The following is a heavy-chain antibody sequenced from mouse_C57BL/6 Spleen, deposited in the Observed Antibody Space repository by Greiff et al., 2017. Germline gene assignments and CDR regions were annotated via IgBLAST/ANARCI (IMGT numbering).Heavy chain of an antibody. J-gene: IGHJ4*01. CDR2: ISSDNSTI. CDR3: ARTEDYPYYYAMDY. D-gene: IGHD2-4*01. CDR1: GFTFSDYG. V-gene: IGHV5-17*01. Sequence: EVMLVESGGGLVKPGGSLKLSCAASGFTFSDYGMHWVRQAPEKWLEWVAYISSDNSTIYYADTVKGRFTISRDNAKNTLFLQLTSLRSEDTAMYYCARTEDYPYYYAMDYWGQGTSVTVSS.